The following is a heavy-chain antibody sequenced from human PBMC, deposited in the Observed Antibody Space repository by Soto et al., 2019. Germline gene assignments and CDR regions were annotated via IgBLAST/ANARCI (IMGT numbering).Heavy chain of an antibody. D-gene: IGHD2-15*01. Sequence: GGSLRLSCAASGFTFSDYYMSWIRQAPGKGLERVSYISSSGSTIYYADSVKGRFTISRDNAKNSLYLQMNSLRAEDTAVYYCARDPFYCSGGSCYRIFDYWGQGTLVTVS. J-gene: IGHJ4*02. CDR3: ARDPFYCSGGSCYRIFDY. CDR2: ISSSGSTI. CDR1: GFTFSDYY. V-gene: IGHV3-11*01.